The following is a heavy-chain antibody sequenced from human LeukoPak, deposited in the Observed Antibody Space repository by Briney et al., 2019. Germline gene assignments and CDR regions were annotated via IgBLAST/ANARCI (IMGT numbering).Heavy chain of an antibody. CDR3: AKGYSSGWYYFDY. Sequence: PGGSLRLSCAASGFTFDDYAMHWVRHAPGKGLEWVSGISWNSGSIGYADSVKGRFTISRDNAKNSLYLQMNSLRAEDTALYYCAKGYSSGWYYFDYWGQGTLVTVSS. J-gene: IGHJ4*02. V-gene: IGHV3-9*01. D-gene: IGHD6-19*01. CDR2: ISWNSGSI. CDR1: GFTFDDYA.